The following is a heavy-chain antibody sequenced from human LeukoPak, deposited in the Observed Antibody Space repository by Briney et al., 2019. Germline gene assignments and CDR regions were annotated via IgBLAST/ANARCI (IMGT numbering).Heavy chain of an antibody. CDR2: IYYSGST. D-gene: IGHD1-14*01. V-gene: IGHV4-59*12. Sequence: PSETLSLTCTVSGGSISSYYWSWIRQPPGKGLEWIGYIYYSGSTNYNPSLKSRVTISVDTSKNQFSLKLSSVTAADTAVYYCARDRITGGYYFDYWGQGTLVTVSS. CDR1: GGSISSYY. CDR3: ARDRITGGYYFDY. J-gene: IGHJ4*02.